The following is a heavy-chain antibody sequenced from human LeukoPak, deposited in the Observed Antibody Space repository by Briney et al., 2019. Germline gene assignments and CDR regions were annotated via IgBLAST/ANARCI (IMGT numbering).Heavy chain of an antibody. J-gene: IGHJ4*02. CDR1: GFTFSSYW. V-gene: IGHV3-21*01. CDR3: ARAPTVVTPVDY. D-gene: IGHD4-23*01. Sequence: KAGGSLRLSCAASGFTFSSYWMSWVRQAPGKGLEWVSSISSSSSYIYYADSVKGRFTISRDNAKNSLYLQMNSLRAEDTAVYYCARAPTVVTPVDYWGQGTLVTVSS. CDR2: ISSSSSYI.